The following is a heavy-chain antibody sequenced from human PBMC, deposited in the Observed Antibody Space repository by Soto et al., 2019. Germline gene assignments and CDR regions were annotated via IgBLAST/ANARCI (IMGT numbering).Heavy chain of an antibody. CDR1: GFTFSSYG. Sequence: QVQLVESGGGVVQPGRSLRLSCAASGFTFSSYGMHWVRQAPGKGLEWVAVIWYDGSNKYYADSVKGRFTISRDNSKNTLYMQMNSLRAEDTAVYYCARVGIAAAGQRKKNAEHWYFDLWGRGTLVTVSS. CDR2: IWYDGSNK. CDR3: ARVGIAAAGQRKKNAEHWYFDL. J-gene: IGHJ2*01. V-gene: IGHV3-33*01. D-gene: IGHD6-13*01.